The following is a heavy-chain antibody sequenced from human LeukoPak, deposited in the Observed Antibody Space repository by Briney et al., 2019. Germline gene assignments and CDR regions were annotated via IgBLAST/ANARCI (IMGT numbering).Heavy chain of an antibody. CDR3: ATVNWSSGYYPFDY. V-gene: IGHV1-24*01. CDR1: GYTLAELS. D-gene: IGHD3-22*01. Sequence: ASVTVSCKVSGYTLAELSMHWVRQAPGKGLEWMGGFDPEDGETIYAQKFQGRVTMTEDTSTDTAYMELSSLRSEDTAVYYCATVNWSSGYYPFDYWGQGTLVTVSS. J-gene: IGHJ4*02. CDR2: FDPEDGET.